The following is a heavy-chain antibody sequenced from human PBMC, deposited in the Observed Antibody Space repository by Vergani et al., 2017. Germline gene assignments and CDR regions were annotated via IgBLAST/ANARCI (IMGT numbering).Heavy chain of an antibody. J-gene: IGHJ4*02. CDR2: IWYDGSNK. V-gene: IGHV3-33*01. CDR1: GFTFSSYG. D-gene: IGHD5-12*01. Sequence: VQLVESGGGLVQPGGSLRLSCAASGFTFSSYGMHWVRQAPGKGLEWVAVIWYDGSNKYYADSVKGRFTISRDNSKNTLYLQMNSLRAEDTAVYYCARGLVATTPHDFDYWGQGTLVTVSS. CDR3: ARGLVATTPHDFDY.